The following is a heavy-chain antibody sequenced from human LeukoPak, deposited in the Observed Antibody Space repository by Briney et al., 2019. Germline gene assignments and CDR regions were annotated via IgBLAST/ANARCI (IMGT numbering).Heavy chain of an antibody. Sequence: PGGSLRLSCAASGFTFSSYGMHWVRQAPGKGLEWVAIIWYDGSNKYYADSVKGRFTISRDNSKNTLYLQMNSLRAEDTAVYYCARAKAAAYCSGGSCYPNDAFDIWGQGTMVTVSS. CDR2: IWYDGSNK. D-gene: IGHD2-15*01. J-gene: IGHJ3*02. CDR3: ARAKAAAYCSGGSCYPNDAFDI. V-gene: IGHV3-33*01. CDR1: GFTFSSYG.